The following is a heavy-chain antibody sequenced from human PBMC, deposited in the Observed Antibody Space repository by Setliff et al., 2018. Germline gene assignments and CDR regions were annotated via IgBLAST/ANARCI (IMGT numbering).Heavy chain of an antibody. CDR2: IYTSGST. J-gene: IGHJ3*02. D-gene: IGHD3-3*02. CDR3: ARGDQLGLPI. CDR1: GGSIRSGSYY. V-gene: IGHV4-61*09. Sequence: SETLSLTCTVSGGSIRSGSYYWNWIRQAAGKRLEWLGHIYTSGSTKYSPSLESRVTISVDTSKNQFSLRLSSVTGADTAVYYCARGDQLGLPIWGQGTKVTVSS.